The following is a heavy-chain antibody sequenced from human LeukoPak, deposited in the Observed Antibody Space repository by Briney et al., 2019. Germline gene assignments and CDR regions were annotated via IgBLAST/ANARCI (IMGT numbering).Heavy chain of an antibody. D-gene: IGHD3-10*01. CDR3: ARAGFGELLDY. Sequence: SETLSLTCTVSGGSISSSTYYWGWIRQPPGKGLEWIGSSYSRGNSYFNPSLESRVTISIDTSKNQFSLKLTSVTAADTAVYYCARAGFGELLDYWGQGTLVTVSS. V-gene: IGHV4-39*01. J-gene: IGHJ4*02. CDR1: GGSISSSTYY. CDR2: SYSRGNS.